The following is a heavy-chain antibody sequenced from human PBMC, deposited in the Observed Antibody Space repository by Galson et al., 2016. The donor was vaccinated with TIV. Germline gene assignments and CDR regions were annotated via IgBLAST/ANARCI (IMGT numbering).Heavy chain of an antibody. CDR2: INTYNGNT. V-gene: IGHV1-18*01. CDR3: ARDQSLPLGDLSFQYYYYGMDV. D-gene: IGHD3-16*02. Sequence: SVKVSCKASGYSFTTYGISWVRQAPGQGLEWMGWINTYNGNTNSAQNLQDRVTMTTDTSTSTAYMELRTLNSDATAVYYCARDQSLPLGDLSFQYYYYGMDVWGQGTTVTVSS. J-gene: IGHJ6*02. CDR1: GYSFTTYG.